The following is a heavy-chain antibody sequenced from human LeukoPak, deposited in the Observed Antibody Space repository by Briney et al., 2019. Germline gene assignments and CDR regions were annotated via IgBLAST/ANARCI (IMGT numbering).Heavy chain of an antibody. D-gene: IGHD1-26*01. CDR2: ISAYSGNT. V-gene: IGHV1-18*01. J-gene: IGHJ4*02. CDR1: GYTFTRYN. CDR3: ARDRGIVGAKPIFDN. Sequence: ASVKVYCKTSGYTFTRYNINWVRQAPGQGLEWMGWISAYSGNTNYAQKLQGRVTMTTDTTTNTAYMDLRGLISDGTAVYYCARDRGIVGAKPIFDNWGQGTRVTVSS.